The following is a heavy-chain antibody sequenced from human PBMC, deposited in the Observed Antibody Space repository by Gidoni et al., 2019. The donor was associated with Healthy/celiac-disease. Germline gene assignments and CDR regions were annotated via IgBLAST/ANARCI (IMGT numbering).Heavy chain of an antibody. CDR2: INHSGST. D-gene: IGHD2-2*02. CDR3: ARGRYPFKPRLTYAFDI. V-gene: IGHV4-34*01. J-gene: IGHJ3*02. Sequence: QVQLQQWGAGLLKPSETLSLTCAVYGGSFSGYYWSWIRQPQGKGLEWIGEINHSGSTNYNPSLKSGVTRSVDTSKNQFSLKLSSVTAADTAVYYCARGRYPFKPRLTYAFDIWGQGTMVTVSS. CDR1: GGSFSGYY.